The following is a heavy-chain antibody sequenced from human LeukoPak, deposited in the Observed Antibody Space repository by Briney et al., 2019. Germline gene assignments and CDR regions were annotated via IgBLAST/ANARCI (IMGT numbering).Heavy chain of an antibody. CDR1: GFTFSSYA. J-gene: IGHJ4*02. V-gene: IGHV3-23*01. CDR2: ISGSGGST. D-gene: IGHD3-10*01. CDR3: AKAGSRQFDY. Sequence: PGGCLRLACAASGFTFSSYAMSWVRQAPGGGLEWVSAISGSGGSTYYADSVKGRLTISRDNSKNTLYLQMNSLRAEDTAVYYCAKAGSRQFDYWGQGTPVTVSS.